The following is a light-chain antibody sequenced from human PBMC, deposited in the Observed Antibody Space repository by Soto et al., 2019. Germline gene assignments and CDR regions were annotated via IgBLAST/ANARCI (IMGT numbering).Light chain of an antibody. CDR2: EVI. CDR3: SSYAGSKIFV. J-gene: IGLJ1*01. Sequence: QSALTQPPSASGSPGQSVTISCAGTSRDVGGYNYVSWYQQHPGKAPKLLIYEVIKRPSGVPDRFSGSKYGNTASLTVSGLQAEDEADYFCSSYAGSKIFVXGTGTKVTVL. CDR1: SRDVGGYNY. V-gene: IGLV2-8*01.